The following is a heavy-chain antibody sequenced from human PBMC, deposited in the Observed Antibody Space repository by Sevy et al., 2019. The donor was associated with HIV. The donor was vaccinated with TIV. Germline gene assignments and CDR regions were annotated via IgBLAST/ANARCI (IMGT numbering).Heavy chain of an antibody. CDR1: GFTFSSYW. CDR3: ARGDYSNLYESYYYGMDV. V-gene: IGHV3-7*01. D-gene: IGHD4-4*01. J-gene: IGHJ6*02. CDR2: IKQDGSEK. Sequence: GGSLRLSCAASGFTFSSYWMSWVRQAPGKGLEWVANIKQDGSEKYYVDSVKGRFTISRDNAKNSLYLQMNSLRAEDTAVYYCARGDYSNLYESYYYGMDVWGQGTTVTVSS.